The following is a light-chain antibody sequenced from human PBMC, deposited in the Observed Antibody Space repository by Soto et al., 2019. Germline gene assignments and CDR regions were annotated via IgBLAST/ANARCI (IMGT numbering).Light chain of an antibody. J-gene: IGLJ2*01. V-gene: IGLV3-21*04. CDR2: YDS. CDR3: QVWDIGSGVA. CDR1: NIGSKS. Sequence: SYVLTQAPSVSVAPGKMATITCGGNNIGSKSVHWYQQKPGQAPVLVIYYDSDRPSGIPERFSGSNSGSTATLTISRVEAGDEADYYCQVWDIGSGVAFGGGTKLTVL.